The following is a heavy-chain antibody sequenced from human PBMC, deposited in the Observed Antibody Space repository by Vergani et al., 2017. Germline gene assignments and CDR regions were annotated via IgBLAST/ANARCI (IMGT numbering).Heavy chain of an antibody. V-gene: IGHV1-69*01. J-gene: IGHJ4*02. D-gene: IGHD3-10*01. Sequence: QVQLVQSGAEVKKPGSSVKVSCKASGGTFSSYAISWVRQAPGQGLEWMGGIIPIFGTANYAKKFQGRVTINADESTSTAYMGLSSLRSEDTAVYYCARDSVDGSGSYYPQGFDYWGQGTQVTVSS. CDR1: GGTFSSYA. CDR2: IIPIFGTA. CDR3: ARDSVDGSGSYYPQGFDY.